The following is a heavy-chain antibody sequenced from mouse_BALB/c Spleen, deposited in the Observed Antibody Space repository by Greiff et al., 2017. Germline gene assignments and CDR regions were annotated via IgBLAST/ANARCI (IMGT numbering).Heavy chain of an antibody. Sequence: VQLKESGPGLVKPSQSLSLTCTVTGYSITSDYAWNWIRQFPGNKLEWMGYISYSGSTSYNPSLKSRISITRDTSKNQFFLQLNSVTTEDTATYYCARSGYDWFAYWGQGTLVTVSA. J-gene: IGHJ3*01. CDR3: ARSGYDWFAY. V-gene: IGHV3-2*02. CDR1: GYSITSDYA. CDR2: ISYSGST. D-gene: IGHD2-14*01.